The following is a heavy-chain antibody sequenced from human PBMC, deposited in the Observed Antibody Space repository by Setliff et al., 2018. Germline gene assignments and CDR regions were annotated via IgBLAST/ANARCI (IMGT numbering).Heavy chain of an antibody. CDR1: GGSISSISYY. CDR2: VYDSGTT. V-gene: IGHV4-39*01. J-gene: IGHJ4*02. D-gene: IGHD1-1*01. Sequence: SETLSLTCTVPGGSISSISYYWGWIRQPPGKGLEWIGTVYDSGTTYSNASLASRLTISVDTAKNQFSLKLTSVTAADTAVYYCARTGTYRYFDYWGQGTRVTAPQ. CDR3: ARTGTYRYFDY.